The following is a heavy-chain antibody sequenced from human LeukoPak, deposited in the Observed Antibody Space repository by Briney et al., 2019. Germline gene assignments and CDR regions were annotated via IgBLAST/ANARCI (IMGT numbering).Heavy chain of an antibody. CDR2: INHSGST. D-gene: IGHD4-17*01. J-gene: IGHJ4*02. Sequence: PSETLSLTCAVYGGSFSGYYWSWIRQPPGKGLEWIGEINHSGSTNYNPSLKSRVTISVDTSKNQFSLKLSSVTAADTAMYYCARHHSHGDPGYWGQGTLVTVSS. V-gene: IGHV4-34*01. CDR1: GGSFSGYY. CDR3: ARHHSHGDPGY.